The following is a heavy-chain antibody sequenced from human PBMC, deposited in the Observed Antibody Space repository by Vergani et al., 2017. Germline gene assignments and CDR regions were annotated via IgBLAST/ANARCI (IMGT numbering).Heavy chain of an antibody. J-gene: IGHJ1*01. CDR1: GFPFSSYE. CDR3: ARDRRVGYPEYFQQ. V-gene: IGHV3-48*03. Sequence: EVQLVESGGGLVQPGGSLRLSCAASGFPFSSYEMNWVRPAPGKGLEWVSYISSGGSTIYHADSVKGRFTISRDNAKNSLYLQMNSLRVEDTAVYYCARDRRVGYPEYFQQWGQGTLVTVSS. CDR2: ISSGGSTI. D-gene: IGHD5-12*01.